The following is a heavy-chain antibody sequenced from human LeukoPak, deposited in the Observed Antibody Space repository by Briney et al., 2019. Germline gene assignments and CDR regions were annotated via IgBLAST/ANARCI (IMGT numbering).Heavy chain of an antibody. CDR3: ARGRIAAAGTDWSPDY. Sequence: QAGGSLRLSCAASGFKFGSFSMNWVRQAPGRGLEWLSYITSDSSSTYYSDSVKGRFTISRDNSKNTLYLQMNSLRAEDTAVYYCARGRIAAAGTDWSPDYWGQGTLVTVSS. D-gene: IGHD6-13*01. V-gene: IGHV3-48*01. CDR1: GFKFGSFS. CDR2: ITSDSSST. J-gene: IGHJ4*02.